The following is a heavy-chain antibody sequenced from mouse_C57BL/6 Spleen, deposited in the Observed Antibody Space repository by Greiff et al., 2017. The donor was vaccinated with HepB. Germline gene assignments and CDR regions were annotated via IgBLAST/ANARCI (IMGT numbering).Heavy chain of an antibody. D-gene: IGHD1-1*01. CDR1: GFSLTSYG. Sequence: QVTLKVSGPGLVAPSQRLSITCTVSGFSLTSYGVDWVRQPPGKGLEWLGVIWGGRSTTYNSALMSRLSISKDNSKSQVFLKMNSLQTDDTDMYYCAKHAGYGSSYYAMDDWGKGTSVTVSS. CDR2: IWGGRST. V-gene: IGHV2-9*01. CDR3: AKHAGYGSSYYAMDD. J-gene: IGHJ4*01.